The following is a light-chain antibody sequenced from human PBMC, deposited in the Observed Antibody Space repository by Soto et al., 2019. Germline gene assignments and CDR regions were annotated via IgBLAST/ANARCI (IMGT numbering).Light chain of an antibody. Sequence: QSVLTQPASVSVSPGQSITISCTGTSSDIGNYNLVSWYQQHPDRAPKLMIYEGSKRPSGVSDRFSGSKTGNTASLTISGLQAEDEADYHCCSYAGGFYVFGTGTKVTVL. CDR1: SSDIGNYNL. CDR3: CSYAGGFYV. CDR2: EGS. J-gene: IGLJ1*01. V-gene: IGLV2-23*01.